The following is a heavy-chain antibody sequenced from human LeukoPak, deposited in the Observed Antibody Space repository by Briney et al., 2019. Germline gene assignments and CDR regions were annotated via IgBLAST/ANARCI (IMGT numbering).Heavy chain of an antibody. CDR3: AKDRSGWGSYYYYYMDV. D-gene: IGHD6-19*01. CDR1: GFTFSSYG. V-gene: IGHV3-30*02. Sequence: GGSLRLSCAASGFTFSSYGMHWVRQAPGKGREWVAFIRYDGSNKYYADSVKGGFTISRDNSKNTLYLQMNSLRAEDTAVYYCAKDRSGWGSYYYYYMDVWGKGTTVTISS. J-gene: IGHJ6*03. CDR2: IRYDGSNK.